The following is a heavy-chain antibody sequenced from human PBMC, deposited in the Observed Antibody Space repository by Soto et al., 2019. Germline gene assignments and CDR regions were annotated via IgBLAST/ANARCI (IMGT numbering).Heavy chain of an antibody. V-gene: IGHV3-33*01. CDR2: IWYDGSNK. J-gene: IGHJ4*02. Sequence: QVQLVESGGGVVQPGRSLRLSCAASGFTFSSYGMHWVRQAPGKGLEWVALIWYDGSNKYYADSVKGRFTISRDNSKNTLYLQMNSLRAEDTAVYDCARDCRSSSPSAFDCWGQGTLVTDFS. CDR3: ARDCRSSSPSAFDC. D-gene: IGHD6-6*01. CDR1: GFTFSSYG.